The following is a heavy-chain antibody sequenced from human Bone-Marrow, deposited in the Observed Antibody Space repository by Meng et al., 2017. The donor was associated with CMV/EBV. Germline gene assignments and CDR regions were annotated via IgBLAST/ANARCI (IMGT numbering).Heavy chain of an antibody. D-gene: IGHD4-11*01. J-gene: IGHJ4*02. V-gene: IGHV4-39*07. CDR1: GGSISSSSYY. CDR2: IYYSGST. CDR3: ARDYRQGADYYFDY. Sequence: GSLRLSCTVSGGSISSSSYYWGWIRQPPGKGLEWIGSIYYSGSTYYNPSLKSRVTFSVDTSKNQFSLNLTSVTAADTAVYYCARDYRQGADYYFDYWGQGTLVTVSS.